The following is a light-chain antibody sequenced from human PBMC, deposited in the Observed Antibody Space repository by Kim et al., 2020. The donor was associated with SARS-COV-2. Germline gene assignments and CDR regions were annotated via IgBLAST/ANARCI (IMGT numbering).Light chain of an antibody. V-gene: IGKV1-9*01. J-gene: IGKJ5*01. Sequence: ASVGDRVPITCRASKGIGNSLAWYQQKPGKAPEVLIYGASTLPSGVPSRFSGSGSGTDFTLTVSGLQPEDFATYYCQQLSTYPSTFGQGTRLEIK. CDR2: GAS. CDR3: QQLSTYPST. CDR1: KGIGNS.